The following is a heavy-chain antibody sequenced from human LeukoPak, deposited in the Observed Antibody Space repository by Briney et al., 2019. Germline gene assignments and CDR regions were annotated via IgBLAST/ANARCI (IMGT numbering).Heavy chain of an antibody. V-gene: IGHV1-18*01. D-gene: IGHD1-26*01. Sequence: GRGWVRQAPGQGLECMGYITTYNGNTNYAEKFQGRVSMTTDTSTSTAYMELRSLRSDDTAVYYCARVGWDPAPWGQGTLVTVSS. CDR2: ITTYNGNT. J-gene: IGHJ5*02. CDR3: ARVGWDPAP. CDR1: G.